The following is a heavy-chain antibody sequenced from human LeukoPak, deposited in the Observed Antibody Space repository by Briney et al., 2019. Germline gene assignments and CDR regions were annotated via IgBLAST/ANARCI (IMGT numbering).Heavy chain of an antibody. J-gene: IGHJ4*02. CDR1: GGSISSSTYY. D-gene: IGHD4-17*01. Sequence: PSETLSLTYTVSGGSISSSTYYWGWIRQPPGKGLEWIGSIYYSGNTYYNPSLRSRVTISVDTSKNQFSLKLRSVTAADTAVYYCARHDYGDHVDYWGQGTLVTVSS. CDR3: ARHDYGDHVDY. V-gene: IGHV4-39*01. CDR2: IYYSGNT.